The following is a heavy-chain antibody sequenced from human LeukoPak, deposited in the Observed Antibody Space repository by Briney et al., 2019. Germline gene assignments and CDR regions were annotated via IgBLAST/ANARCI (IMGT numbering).Heavy chain of an antibody. J-gene: IGHJ5*02. CDR3: ARGGGQQLVRRNRWFDP. V-gene: IGHV4-39*07. Sequence: SETLSLTCTVSGGSISSTTYYWGRIRQPPGKGLEWIGEINHSGSTNYNPSLKSRVTISVDTSKNQFSLKLSSVTAADTAVYYCARGGGQQLVRRNRWFDPWGQGTLVTVSS. CDR2: INHSGST. D-gene: IGHD6-13*01. CDR1: GGSISSTTYY.